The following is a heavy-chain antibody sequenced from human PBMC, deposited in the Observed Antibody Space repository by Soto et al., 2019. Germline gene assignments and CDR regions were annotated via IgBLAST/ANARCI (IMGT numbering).Heavy chain of an antibody. Sequence: QVQLVESGGGVVQPGRSLRLSCAASGFTFSNNAMDWVRQAPGKGLEWVAVISYDGSNKYIAESVKGRFTISRDNSKNTLFLQMNSLRAEDTAVYYCARGTTTSAFSAMDVWGQGTTATASS. D-gene: IGHD1-1*01. CDR2: ISYDGSNK. J-gene: IGHJ6*02. CDR1: GFTFSNNA. CDR3: ARGTTTSAFSAMDV. V-gene: IGHV3-30-3*01.